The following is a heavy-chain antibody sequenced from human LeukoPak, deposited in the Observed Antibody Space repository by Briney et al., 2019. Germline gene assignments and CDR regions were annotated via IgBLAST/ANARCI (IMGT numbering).Heavy chain of an antibody. Sequence: ASVKVSCKASGYTFTSHGISWVRQAPGQGLEWMGWISAYNGNTNYAQKLQGRVTMTTDTSTSTAYMELRSLRSDDTAVYYCARGRYYYDSSGYYYPTYYFDYWGQGTLVTVSS. D-gene: IGHD3-22*01. CDR3: ARGRYYYDSSGYYYPTYYFDY. CDR1: GYTFTSHG. CDR2: ISAYNGNT. J-gene: IGHJ4*02. V-gene: IGHV1-18*01.